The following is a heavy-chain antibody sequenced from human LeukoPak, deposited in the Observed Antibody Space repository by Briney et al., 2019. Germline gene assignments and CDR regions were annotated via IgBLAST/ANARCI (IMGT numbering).Heavy chain of an antibody. Sequence: SGTLSLTCAVSGVSISSGHWWSWVRQPPGKGLEWIGEIYHSGSTNYNASLKSRVTISVDTSKNQFSLKVNSVTVADTAVYYCARAAHSGSLAPFDYWGQGTLVTVSS. V-gene: IGHV4-4*02. D-gene: IGHD1-26*01. CDR2: IYHSGST. CDR3: ARAAHSGSLAPFDY. J-gene: IGHJ4*02. CDR1: GVSISSGHW.